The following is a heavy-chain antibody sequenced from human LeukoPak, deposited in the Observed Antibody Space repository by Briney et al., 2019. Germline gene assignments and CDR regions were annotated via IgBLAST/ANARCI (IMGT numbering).Heavy chain of an antibody. V-gene: IGHV4-39*01. CDR1: DGAISSGTYY. Sequence: TSETLSFTGTVLDGAISSGTYYWCWIRQPPGKGLEWIGTIYYSGSTFYNPSLKSRVTISVDTSKNQFSLKLSSVTAADTAVYYCARRIGGYSYGYDYWGQGTLVTVSS. J-gene: IGHJ4*02. CDR2: IYYSGST. D-gene: IGHD5-18*01. CDR3: ARRIGGYSYGYDY.